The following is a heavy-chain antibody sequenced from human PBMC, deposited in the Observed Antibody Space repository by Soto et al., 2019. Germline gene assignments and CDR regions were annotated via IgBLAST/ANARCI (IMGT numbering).Heavy chain of an antibody. CDR1: GFNFSSYA. CDR3: AKDFSSSWPSPYYGMDV. V-gene: IGHV3-23*01. CDR2: ISGSGGST. J-gene: IGHJ6*02. D-gene: IGHD6-13*01. Sequence: PGWALKLSCAASGFNFSSYAMSWVRQAPGKGLEWVSAISGSGGSTYYADSVKGRFTISRDNSKNTLYLQMNSLRAEDTAVYYCAKDFSSSWPSPYYGMDVWGQGTTVTVSS.